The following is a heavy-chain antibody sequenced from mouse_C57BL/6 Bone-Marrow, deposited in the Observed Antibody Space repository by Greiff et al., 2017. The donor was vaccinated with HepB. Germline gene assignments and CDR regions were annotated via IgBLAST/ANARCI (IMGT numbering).Heavy chain of an antibody. D-gene: IGHD2-12*01. Sequence: VKLMESGPGLVAPSQSLSITCTVSGFSLTSYAISWVRQPPGKGLEWLGVIWTGGGTNYNSALKSRLSISKDNSKSQVFLKMNSLQTEDTARYYCAREGLRQVGYYFDYWGQGTTLTVSS. CDR3: AREGLRQVGYYFDY. V-gene: IGHV2-9-1*01. CDR1: GFSLTSYA. J-gene: IGHJ2*01. CDR2: IWTGGGT.